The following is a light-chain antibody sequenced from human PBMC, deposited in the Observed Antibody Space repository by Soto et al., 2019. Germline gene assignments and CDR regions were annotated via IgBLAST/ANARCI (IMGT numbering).Light chain of an antibody. CDR3: QTWGTGIHVV. Sequence: QPVLTQSPSASASLGASVKLTCTLRSGHSSYAIAWHQQQPEKGPRYLMKLNSDGSHSKGYGIPDRFSGSSSGAERYLTISSLQSEDEADYYCQTWGTGIHVVFGGGTKLTVL. V-gene: IGLV4-69*01. CDR1: SGHSSYA. CDR2: LNSDGSH. J-gene: IGLJ2*01.